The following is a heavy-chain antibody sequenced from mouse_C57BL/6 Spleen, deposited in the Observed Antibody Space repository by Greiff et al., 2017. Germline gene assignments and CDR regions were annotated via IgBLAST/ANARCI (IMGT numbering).Heavy chain of an antibody. J-gene: IGHJ3*01. CDR3: TTRDYALFAY. V-gene: IGHV14-4*01. D-gene: IGHD2-4*01. CDR1: GFNIKDDY. Sequence: EVQRVESGAELVRPGASVKLSCTASGFNIKDDYMHWVKQRPEQGLEWIGWIDPENGDTEYASKFQGKATITADTSSNTAYLQLSSLTSEDTAVYYCTTRDYALFAYWGQGTLVTVSA. CDR2: IDPENGDT.